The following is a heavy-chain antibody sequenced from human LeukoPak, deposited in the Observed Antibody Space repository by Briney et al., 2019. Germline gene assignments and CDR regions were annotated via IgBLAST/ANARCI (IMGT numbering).Heavy chain of an antibody. Sequence: SQTLSLTCTVSGGSISSGGYYWSWIRQHPGKGLEWIGYIYYSGSTYYNPSLKSRVTISVDTSKNRFSLNLISVTAADTAVYYCARAHQLRILDPWGQGTLVTVSS. CDR1: GGSISSGGYY. CDR2: IYYSGST. CDR3: ARAHQLRILDP. V-gene: IGHV4-31*03. J-gene: IGHJ5*02. D-gene: IGHD2-2*01.